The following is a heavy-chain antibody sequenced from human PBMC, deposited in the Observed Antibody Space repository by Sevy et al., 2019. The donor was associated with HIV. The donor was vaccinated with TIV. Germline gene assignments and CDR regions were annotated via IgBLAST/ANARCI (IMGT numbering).Heavy chain of an antibody. V-gene: IGHV4-59*01. CDR3: ARERQLVLDY. Sequence: SETLSLTCTVSGGSISSYYWSWIRQPPGKGLEWIGYIYYSGSTNYNPSLKSRVTISVDTSKNQFSLKLNSVTAADTAVYYCARERQLVLDYWGQGTLVTVSS. CDR1: GGSISSYY. CDR2: IYYSGST. J-gene: IGHJ4*02. D-gene: IGHD6-13*01.